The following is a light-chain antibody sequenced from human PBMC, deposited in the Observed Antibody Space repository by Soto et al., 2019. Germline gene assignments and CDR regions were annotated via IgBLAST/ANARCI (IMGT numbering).Light chain of an antibody. J-gene: IGKJ2*01. Sequence: ETVLTQSPGTLSLSPGERATLSCRASQSVSSNYLAWYQQKPGQAPRLLIYGASNRATGIPDRFSGSGSGTDFTLTISRLEPEDLAVYHCQQYANLYTFGQGTKREIK. V-gene: IGKV3-20*01. CDR3: QQYANLYT. CDR2: GAS. CDR1: QSVSSNY.